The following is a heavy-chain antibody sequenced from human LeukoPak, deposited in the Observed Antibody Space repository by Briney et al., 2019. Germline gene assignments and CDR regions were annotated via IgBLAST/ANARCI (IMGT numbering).Heavy chain of an antibody. V-gene: IGHV3-30*01. CDR3: ARQRVGYFRS. Sequence: GGSLRLSCAASGFTFSNYAMHWVRQAPGKGLEDGSHQYYADSVKGRFTISRDNSNNTVFLQMNSLRTEDTAVYCCARQRVGYFRSWGQGTLVTVSS. CDR1: GFTFSNYA. J-gene: IGHJ5*02. D-gene: IGHD2/OR15-2a*01. CDR2: GSHQ.